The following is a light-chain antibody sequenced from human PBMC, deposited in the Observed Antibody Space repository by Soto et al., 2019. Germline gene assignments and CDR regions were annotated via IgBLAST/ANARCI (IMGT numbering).Light chain of an antibody. CDR2: EVS. CDR1: SSDVGGYNF. Sequence: QAVVTQPPSASGSPGQSVTISCTGTSSDVGGYNFVSWYQQHPGKVPKPMIYEVSKRPSGVPDRFSGSKSGNTASLTVSGLQAEDEADYYCCSFGGGNKVLFGGGTKLTVL. V-gene: IGLV2-8*01. CDR3: CSFGGGNKVL. J-gene: IGLJ3*02.